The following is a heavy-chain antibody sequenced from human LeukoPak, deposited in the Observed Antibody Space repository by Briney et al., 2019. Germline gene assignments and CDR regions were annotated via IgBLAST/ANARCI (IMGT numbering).Heavy chain of an antibody. V-gene: IGHV4-34*01. CDR1: GGSFSGYY. D-gene: IGHD4/OR15-4a*01. CDR3: ARGAGPAKLDY. J-gene: IGHJ4*02. CDR2: INHSGST. Sequence: SETLSLTCAVYGGSFSGYYWSWIRRPPGKGLEWIGEINHSGSTNYNPSLKSRVTISVDTSKNQFSLKLSSVTAADTAVYYCARGAGPAKLDYWGQGTLVTVSS.